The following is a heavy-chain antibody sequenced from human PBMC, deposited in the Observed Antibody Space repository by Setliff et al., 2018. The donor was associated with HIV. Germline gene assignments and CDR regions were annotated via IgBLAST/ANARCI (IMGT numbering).Heavy chain of an antibody. Sequence: GESLKISCKGSGYSFTSYWIGWVRQMPGKGLEWMGIIYPGDSDTRYSPSFQGQGTISAEKSISTAYLQCSSLRASDTAMYYCAGLGAYSNYYFDYWGQGTLVTVSS. J-gene: IGHJ4*02. D-gene: IGHD4-4*01. CDR3: AGLGAYSNYYFDY. V-gene: IGHV5-51*01. CDR1: GYSFTSYW. CDR2: IYPGDSDT.